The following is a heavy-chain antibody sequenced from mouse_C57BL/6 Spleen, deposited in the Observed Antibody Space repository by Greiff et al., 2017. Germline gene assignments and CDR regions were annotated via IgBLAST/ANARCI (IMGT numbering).Heavy chain of an antibody. CDR3: ARRGGREPFDY. J-gene: IGHJ2*01. Sequence: QVQLQQPGAELVMPGASVKLSCKASGYTFTSYWMHWVKQRPGQGLEWIGEIDPSDSYTNYNQKFKGKSTLTVDKSSSTAYMQFSSLTSEDSAVYYCARRGGREPFDYWGQGTTLTVSS. CDR1: GYTFTSYW. V-gene: IGHV1-69*01. D-gene: IGHD3-3*01. CDR2: IDPSDSYT.